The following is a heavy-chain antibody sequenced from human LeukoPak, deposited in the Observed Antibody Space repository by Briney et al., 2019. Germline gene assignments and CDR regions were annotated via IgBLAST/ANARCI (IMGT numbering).Heavy chain of an antibody. Sequence: SETLSLTCTVSGGSISSYYWSWIRQPPGKGLEWIGYIYYSGSTNYDPSLKSRVTISVDTSKNQFSLKLSSVTAADTAVYYCARLRWSPHIWGQGTMVTVSS. V-gene: IGHV4-59*08. J-gene: IGHJ3*02. CDR2: IYYSGST. CDR3: ARLRWSPHI. D-gene: IGHD4-23*01. CDR1: GGSISSYY.